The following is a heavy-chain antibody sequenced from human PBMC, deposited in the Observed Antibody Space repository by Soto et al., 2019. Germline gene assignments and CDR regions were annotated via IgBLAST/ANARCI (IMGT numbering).Heavy chain of an antibody. CDR1: GFTFNAHA. D-gene: IGHD5-12*01. V-gene: IGHV3-23*01. Sequence: EVQLLESGGGLAQSGGSLRLSCVASGFTFNAHAMYWIRQAPGKGLEWVSTTSASGGSIDYADSVKGRFTISRDNSKNALFLQMNSLRAEDAAVYYCAMATGGWYCGQGALVTVSS. CDR2: TSASGGSI. CDR3: AMATGGWY. J-gene: IGHJ4*02.